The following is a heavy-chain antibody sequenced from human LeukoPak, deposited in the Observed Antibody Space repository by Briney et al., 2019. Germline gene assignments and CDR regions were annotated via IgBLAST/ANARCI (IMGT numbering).Heavy chain of an antibody. CDR2: IWYDGSNK. Sequence: GGSLRLSCAASGFTFSSYGMHWVRQAPGKGLEWVAVIWYDGSNKYYADSVKGRFTISRGNSKNTLYLQMNSLRAEDTAVYYCAREYSWTAFDYWGQGTLVTVSS. CDR3: AREYSWTAFDY. J-gene: IGHJ4*02. CDR1: GFTFSSYG. V-gene: IGHV3-33*01. D-gene: IGHD1-1*01.